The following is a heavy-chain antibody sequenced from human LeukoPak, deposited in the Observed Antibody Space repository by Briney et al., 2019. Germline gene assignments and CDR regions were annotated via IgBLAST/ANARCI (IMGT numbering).Heavy chain of an antibody. V-gene: IGHV3-9*03. CDR2: ISWNSGSI. CDR3: AKGVGPYDILTGYSS. CDR1: GFTFDDYA. D-gene: IGHD3-9*01. Sequence: SLRLSCAASGFTFDDYAMHWVRQAPGKGLEWVSGISWNSGSIGYADSVKGRFTISRDNAKNSLYLQMNSLRAEDMALYYCAKGVGPYDILTGYSSWGQGTLVTVSS. J-gene: IGHJ4*02.